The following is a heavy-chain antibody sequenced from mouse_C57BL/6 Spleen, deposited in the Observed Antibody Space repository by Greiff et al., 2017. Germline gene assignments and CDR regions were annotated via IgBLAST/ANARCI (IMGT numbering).Heavy chain of an antibody. V-gene: IGHV5-6*02. CDR3: ARHAIGDY. Sequence: EVKLVESGGDLVKPGGSLKLSCAASGFTFSSYGMSWVRQTPDTRLEWVATISSGGSYTYYPDSVKGRFTISRDNAKNTLYLQMSSLKSEDTAMYYCARHAIGDYWGKGTTLTVAS. D-gene: IGHD2-14*01. CDR2: ISSGGSYT. J-gene: IGHJ2*01. CDR1: GFTFSSYG.